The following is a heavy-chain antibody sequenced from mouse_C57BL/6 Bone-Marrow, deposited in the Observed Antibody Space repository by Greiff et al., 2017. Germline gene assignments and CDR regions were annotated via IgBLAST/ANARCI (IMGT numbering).Heavy chain of an antibody. CDR1: GYTFTSYW. CDR3: ARFRAYYGSSYGD. J-gene: IGHJ2*01. CDR2: IDPSDSYT. V-gene: IGHV1-59*01. Sequence: QVQLQQPGAELVRPGTSVKLSCKASGYTFTSYWMHWVKQRPGQGLEWIGVIDPSDSYTNYNQKFKGKATLTVDTSSSTAYMQLSSLTSEDSAVYYCARFRAYYGSSYGDRGEGTTLTDSS. D-gene: IGHD1-1*01.